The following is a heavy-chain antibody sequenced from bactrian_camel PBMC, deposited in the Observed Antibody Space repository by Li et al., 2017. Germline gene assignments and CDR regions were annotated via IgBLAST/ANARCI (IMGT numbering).Heavy chain of an antibody. V-gene: IGHV3S55*01. CDR2: IDSDGK. CDR3: AGDPNGWFGGDCSEYNV. CDR1: GNTASRKC. J-gene: IGHJ4*01. D-gene: IGHD3*01. Sequence: HVQLVESGGGSVQAGGSLRLSCVARGNTASRKCMGWFRQAPGKEREGVAHIDSDGKWYAESLKGRFTISVSKDNAKNTLYLQMNSLKPEDTAMYYCAGDPNGWFGGDCSEYNVWGQGTQVTVS.